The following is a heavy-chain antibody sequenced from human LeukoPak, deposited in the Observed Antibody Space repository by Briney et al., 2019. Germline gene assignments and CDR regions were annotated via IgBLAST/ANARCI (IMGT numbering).Heavy chain of an antibody. CDR3: ATEGDYFDSGTFYKTFDI. J-gene: IGHJ3*02. V-gene: IGHV4-59*01. D-gene: IGHD3-10*01. CDR2: ISYSGST. CDR1: RGSLSNYY. Sequence: SETLSLTCTVSRGSLSNYYWSWIRQPPGKGLEWIGYISYSGSTNYSPSPKSRVTISLDTTKSQFSLRLSSVTAADTAVYYCATEGDYFDSGTFYKTFDIWGRGTVVTVSS.